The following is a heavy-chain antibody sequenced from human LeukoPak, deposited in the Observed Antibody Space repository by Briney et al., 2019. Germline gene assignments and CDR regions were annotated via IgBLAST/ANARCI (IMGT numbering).Heavy chain of an antibody. V-gene: IGHV4-34*01. CDR2: INHSGGT. J-gene: IGHJ4*02. Sequence: SETLSLTCAVYGGSFSGYYWSWIRQPPGKGLEWIGEINHSGGTNYNPSLKSRVTIPVDMSKNQFSLKLRSVTAADTAVYYCARVGGEIVVVPDAKRPAPYFDYWGQGTLVTVSS. CDR1: GGSFSGYY. CDR3: ARVGGEIVVVPDAKRPAPYFDY. D-gene: IGHD2-2*01.